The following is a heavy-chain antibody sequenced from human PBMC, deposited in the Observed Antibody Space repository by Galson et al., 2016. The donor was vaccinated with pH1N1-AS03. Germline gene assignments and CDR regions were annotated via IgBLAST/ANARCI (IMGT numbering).Heavy chain of an antibody. CDR1: GFTFSGYA. J-gene: IGHJ4*02. V-gene: IGHV3-23*01. CDR3: VKDGVERAAAGFAYFDY. Sequence: SLRLSCAASGFTFSGYAMNWVRPAPGEGLEWVSTISGSGGHTYYAGSVSGRFTISRDYSKNTLYLQMNSLRAEDTAVYYCVKDGVERAAAGFAYFDYWGQGTLVTVSS. CDR2: ISGSGGHT. D-gene: IGHD6-13*01.